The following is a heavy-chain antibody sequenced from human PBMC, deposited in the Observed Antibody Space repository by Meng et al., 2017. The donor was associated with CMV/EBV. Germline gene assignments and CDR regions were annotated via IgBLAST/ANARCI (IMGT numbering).Heavy chain of an antibody. D-gene: IGHD1-7*01. Sequence: GGSLRLSCAASGFTFSSYEMNWVRQAPGKGLEWVSYISSSGSTIYYADSVKGRFTISRDNAKNSLYLQMNSLRAEDTAVYYCARERNWNSGVEYYFDYWGQGTLVTVPQ. CDR3: ARERNWNSGVEYYFDY. CDR2: ISSSGSTI. J-gene: IGHJ4*02. V-gene: IGHV3-48*03. CDR1: GFTFSSYE.